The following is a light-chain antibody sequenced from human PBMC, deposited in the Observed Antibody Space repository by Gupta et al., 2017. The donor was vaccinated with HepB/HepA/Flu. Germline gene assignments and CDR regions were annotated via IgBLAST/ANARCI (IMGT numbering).Light chain of an antibody. Sequence: EIVLTQSPAALPLSLGERATLSCRASQSVRTYLAWYQQKPGRAPRLLIYDRSNRATGIPARFSGSGSGTDFTLTINSLEPEDFAVYYCQQRDSWPITFGGGTTVEIK. V-gene: IGKV3-11*01. CDR1: QSVRTY. J-gene: IGKJ4*01. CDR3: QQRDSWPIT. CDR2: DRS.